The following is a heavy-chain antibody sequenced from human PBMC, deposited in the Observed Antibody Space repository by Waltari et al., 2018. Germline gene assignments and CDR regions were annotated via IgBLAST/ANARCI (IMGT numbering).Heavy chain of an antibody. CDR1: GFTFRSYA. CDR2: ISYDGSNK. CDR3: ARGTGYSSSWSYYYYGMDV. V-gene: IGHV3-30-3*01. J-gene: IGHJ6*02. Sequence: QVQLVESGGGVVQPGRSLRLSCAASGFTFRSYAMHWVRQAPGRGLEWVAVISYDGSNKYYADSVKGRFTISRDNSKNTLYLQMNSLRAEDTAVYYCARGTGYSSSWSYYYYGMDVWGQGTTVTVSS. D-gene: IGHD6-13*01.